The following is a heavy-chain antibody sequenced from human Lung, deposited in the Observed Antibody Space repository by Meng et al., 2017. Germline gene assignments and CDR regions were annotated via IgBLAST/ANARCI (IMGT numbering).Heavy chain of an antibody. CDR2: IYNSGST. Sequence: QVRLQRPGPGLVKPSQTLSPPCTVSGGSISSSNYYWSWIRQPPGKGLEWSGHIYNSGSTYYNPSLKSRITISVDTSKNQFSLKLSSVTAADTAVYYCARGQKGYFDLWGRGTLVTVSS. CDR1: GGSISSSNYY. CDR3: ARGQKGYFDL. V-gene: IGHV4-30-4*01. J-gene: IGHJ2*01.